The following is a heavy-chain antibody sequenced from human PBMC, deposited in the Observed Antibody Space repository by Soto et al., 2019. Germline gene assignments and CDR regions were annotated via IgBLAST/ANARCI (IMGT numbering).Heavy chain of an antibody. Sequence: ASVKVSCKASGYTFTSYGISWVRQAPGQGLEGIGWISAYNGNTNYAQKLQDRVTMTTDTSTSTAYMELRGLRSDDTAVYYCARDVVRSSRYWFDSWGQGTLVTVSS. V-gene: IGHV1-18*01. J-gene: IGHJ5*01. CDR1: GYTFTSYG. CDR2: ISAYNGNT. D-gene: IGHD6-13*01. CDR3: ARDVVRSSRYWFDS.